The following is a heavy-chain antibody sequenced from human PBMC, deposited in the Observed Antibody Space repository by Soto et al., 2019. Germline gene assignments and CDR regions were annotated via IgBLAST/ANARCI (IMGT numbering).Heavy chain of an antibody. D-gene: IGHD6-13*01. V-gene: IGHV1-8*01. CDR3: ARGESSSWYSYYYYYYYMDV. Sequence: ASVKVSCKASGYTFTSYDINWVRQATGQGLEWMGWMNPNSGNTGYAQKFQGRVTMTRNTSISTAYMELSSLRSEDTAVYYCARGESSSWYSYYYYYYYMDVWGKGTTVTVSS. CDR2: MNPNSGNT. CDR1: GYTFTSYD. J-gene: IGHJ6*03.